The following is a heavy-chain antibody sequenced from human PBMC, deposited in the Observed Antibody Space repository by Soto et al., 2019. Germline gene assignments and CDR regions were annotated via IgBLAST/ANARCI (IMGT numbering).Heavy chain of an antibody. CDR3: ARESYNPEGFDI. J-gene: IGHJ3*02. CDR2: INPNSGVT. CDR1: GYTFTGYF. V-gene: IGHV1-2*02. D-gene: IGHD3-10*01. Sequence: ASVKVSCKASGYTFTGYFIHWVRQAPGQGLEWMGSINPNSGVTNYAERFQGRVTMTRDMSARTAYMDLSSLRSDDTAVYYCARESYNPEGFDIWG.